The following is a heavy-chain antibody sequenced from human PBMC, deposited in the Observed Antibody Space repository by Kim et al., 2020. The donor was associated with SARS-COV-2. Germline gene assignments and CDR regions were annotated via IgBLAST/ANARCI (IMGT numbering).Heavy chain of an antibody. CDR1: GFTFRSYA. D-gene: IGHD6-19*01. CDR3: AKHAVADYYYNGMDV. CDR2: ISGGGGST. J-gene: IGHJ6*02. V-gene: IGHV3-23*01. Sequence: GGSLRLSCVGSGFTFRSYAMTWVRQAPGKGLEWVSLISGGGGSTYYADSVKGRFTISRGNSKNTVYLQMNSLRAEDTAVYYCAKHAVADYYYNGMDVWGQGTTVTVSS.